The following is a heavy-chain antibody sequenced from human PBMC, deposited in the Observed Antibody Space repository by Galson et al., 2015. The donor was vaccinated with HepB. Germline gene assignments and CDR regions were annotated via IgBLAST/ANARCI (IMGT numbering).Heavy chain of an antibody. CDR1: GYTFTSYG. V-gene: IGHV1-18*01. CDR3: ARDQYDFWSGTYYYYYYMDV. CDR2: ISAYNGNT. J-gene: IGHJ6*03. Sequence: QSGAEVTKPGASVKVSCKASGYTFTSYGISWVRQAPGQGLEWMGWISAYNGNTNYAQKLQGRVTMTTDTSTSTAYMELRSLRSDDTAVYYCARDQYDFWSGTYYYYYYMDVWGKGTTVTVSS. D-gene: IGHD3-3*01.